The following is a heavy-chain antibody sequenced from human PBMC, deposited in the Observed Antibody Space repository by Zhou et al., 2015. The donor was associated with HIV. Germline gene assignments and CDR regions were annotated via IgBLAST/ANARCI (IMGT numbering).Heavy chain of an antibody. CDR1: GGTFSSYA. CDR3: ASRAVYTDYYGSVYYYYGMDV. D-gene: IGHD3-10*01. Sequence: QVQLVQSGAEVKKPGSSVKVSCKASGGTFSSYAISWVRQAPGQGLEWMGGIIPIFGTANYAQKFQGRVTITADESTSTAYMELSSLRSEDTAVYYCASRAVYTDYYGSVYYYYGMDVWGQGTTVTVSS. V-gene: IGHV1-69*12. J-gene: IGHJ6*02. CDR2: IIPIFGTA.